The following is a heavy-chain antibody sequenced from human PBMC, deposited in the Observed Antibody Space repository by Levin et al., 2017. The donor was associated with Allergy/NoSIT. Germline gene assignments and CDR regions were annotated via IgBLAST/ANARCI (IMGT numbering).Heavy chain of an antibody. Sequence: GGSLRLSCAASGFTFSSYAMSWVRQAPGKGLEWVSAISGSGGSTYYADSVKGRFTISRDNSKNTLYLQMNSLRAEDTAVYYCTRHADMVRGVIIPNFDYWGQGTLVTVSS. CDR3: TRHADMVRGVIIPNFDY. CDR1: GFTFSSYA. D-gene: IGHD3-10*01. V-gene: IGHV3-23*01. CDR2: ISGSGGST. J-gene: IGHJ4*02.